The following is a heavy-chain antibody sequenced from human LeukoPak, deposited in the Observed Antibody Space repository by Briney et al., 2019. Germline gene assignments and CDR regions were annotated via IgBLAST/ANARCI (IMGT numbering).Heavy chain of an antibody. J-gene: IGHJ3*02. CDR1: GGSISSYY. CDR2: IYYSGST. V-gene: IGHV4-59*08. CDR3: AKAVVVSTTRLGLFDT. D-gene: IGHD3-22*01. Sequence: SETLSLTCSVSGGSISSYYWSWIRQPPGKGLEWIGYIYYSGSTNYNPSLKSRVTISVDTSKNQFSLKLSSVTAADMAVYYCAKAVVVSTTRLGLFDTWGQGTMVTVSS.